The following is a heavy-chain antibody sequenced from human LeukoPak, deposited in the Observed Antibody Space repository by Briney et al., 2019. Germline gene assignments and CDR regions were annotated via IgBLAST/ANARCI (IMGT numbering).Heavy chain of an antibody. V-gene: IGHV3-66*01. CDR3: ARDPPAVAANTYG. CDR2: IYSGGAT. Sequence: TGGSLRLSCAASGFTVSNNYMRWVRQAPGEGLEWVSLIYSGGATFYADAVKGKFTISRDGSKNTLYLQMNSLRAEDTAVYYCARDPPAVAANTYGWGQGTLVTVSS. CDR1: GFTVSNNY. J-gene: IGHJ4*02. D-gene: IGHD6-6*01.